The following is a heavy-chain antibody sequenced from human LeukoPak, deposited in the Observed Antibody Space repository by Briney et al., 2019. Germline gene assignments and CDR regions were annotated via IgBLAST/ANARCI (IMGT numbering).Heavy chain of an antibody. Sequence: PGGSLRLSCAASGFSFSSDWMHWVRQAPGKGLVRVSRINRDGSSTSYADSVKGRFTISRDNAKNTLYLQMNSLRAEDTAVYYCASSNYYYHSSGYFTYYFDYWGQGTLVTVSP. J-gene: IGHJ4*02. D-gene: IGHD3-22*01. CDR3: ASSNYYYHSSGYFTYYFDY. V-gene: IGHV3-74*01. CDR2: INRDGSST. CDR1: GFSFSSDW.